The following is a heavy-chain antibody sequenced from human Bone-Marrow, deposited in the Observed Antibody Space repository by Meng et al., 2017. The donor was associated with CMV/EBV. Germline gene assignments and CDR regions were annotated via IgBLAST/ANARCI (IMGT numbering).Heavy chain of an antibody. Sequence: SETLSLTCTVSGGSISSSSYYWGWIRQPPGKGLEWIGTIYYSGSTYYNPSLKSRVTISVDTSKNQYSLKLSSVTAADTAVYYCARDCSSTSCSFYGREVWGPGDTVHGAS. CDR3: ARDCSSTSCSFYGREV. J-gene: IGHJ6*01. CDR1: GGSISSSSYY. CDR2: IYYSGST. D-gene: IGHD2-2*01. V-gene: IGHV4-39*07.